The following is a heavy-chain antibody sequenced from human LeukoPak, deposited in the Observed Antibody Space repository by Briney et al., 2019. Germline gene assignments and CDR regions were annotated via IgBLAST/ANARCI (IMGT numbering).Heavy chain of an antibody. V-gene: IGHV1-18*01. Sequence: ASVKVSCKASGYTFTSYGISWVRQAPGQGLEWMGWISAHNGNTNYAQKLQGRVTMTTDTSTSTAYMELRSLRSDDTAVYYCARYSSSSGGNYFDYWGQGTLVTVSS. CDR1: GYTFTSYG. CDR3: ARYSSSSGGNYFDY. J-gene: IGHJ4*02. CDR2: ISAHNGNT. D-gene: IGHD6-6*01.